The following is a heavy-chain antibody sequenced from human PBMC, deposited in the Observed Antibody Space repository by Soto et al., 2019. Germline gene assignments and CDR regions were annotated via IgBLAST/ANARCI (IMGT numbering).Heavy chain of an antibody. CDR3: ASSYNWNYAGAFDI. D-gene: IGHD1-7*01. CDR1: GFTFGSYA. V-gene: IGHV3-64*01. CDR2: ISSNGGST. J-gene: IGHJ3*02. Sequence: GGSLRLPCAASGFTFGSYAMHWVRQAPGKGLEYVSAISSNGGSTYYANSVKGRFTISRDNSKNTLYLQMGSLRAEDMAVYYCASSYNWNYAGAFDIWGQGTMVTVSS.